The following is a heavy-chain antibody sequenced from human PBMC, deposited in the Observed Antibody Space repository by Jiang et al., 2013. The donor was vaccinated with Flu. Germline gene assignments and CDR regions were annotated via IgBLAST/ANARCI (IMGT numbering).Heavy chain of an antibody. CDR2: IDWDDDK. J-gene: IGHJ4*02. V-gene: IGHV2-70*11. CDR3: ARTRNNLGGDFSFDY. CDR1: GFSLSTSGMC. D-gene: IGHD4-17*01. Sequence: KPTQTLTLTCTFSGFSLSTSGMCVSWIRQPPGKALEWLARIDWDDDKYYSTSLKTRLTISKDTSKNQVVLTMTNMDPVDTATYYCARTRNNLGGDFSFDYWGQGTLVTVSS.